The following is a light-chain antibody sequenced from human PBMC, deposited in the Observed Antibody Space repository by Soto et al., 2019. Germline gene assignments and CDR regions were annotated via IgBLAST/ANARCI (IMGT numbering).Light chain of an antibody. CDR1: SSDVGGYNY. V-gene: IGLV2-14*01. CDR3: SSYTSSSTLV. CDR2: EVS. J-gene: IGLJ3*02. Sequence: QSALTQPASVSGSPGQSSTISCTGTSSDVGGYNYVSWYQQHPGKAPKLMIYEVSNRPSGVSNRFSGSKSGNTASLTISGLQAEDEADYYCSSYTSSSTLVFGGGTKLT.